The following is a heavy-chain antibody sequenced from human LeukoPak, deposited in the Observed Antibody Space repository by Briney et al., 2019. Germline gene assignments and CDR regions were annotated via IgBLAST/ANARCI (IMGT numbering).Heavy chain of an antibody. CDR3: ARHSGSGWQALGY. CDR2: TSYNGNT. CDR1: GYTFSNYG. Sequence: ASAKVSCKASGYTFSNYGISWVRQAPGLGLEWMGWTSYNGNTNYAQKIQDRGTMTTDTSATTAYLELRSLESDDTAVYYCARHSGSGWQALGYWGQGTLVTVSS. V-gene: IGHV1-18*04. J-gene: IGHJ4*02. D-gene: IGHD6-19*01.